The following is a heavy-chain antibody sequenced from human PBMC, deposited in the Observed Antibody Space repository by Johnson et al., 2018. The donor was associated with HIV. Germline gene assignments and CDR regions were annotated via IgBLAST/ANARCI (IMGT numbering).Heavy chain of an antibody. Sequence: QVQLVESGGGVVPPGTSLRLSCAASGFTFSSYGMHWVRQAPGKGLAWVALIWYDGSNEYYADSVKGRFTISSDNSKNTLYLQMNSLTVEDTAVYYCAKSKFISNWYAVDIWGQGTMVAVAS. CDR1: GFTFSSYG. V-gene: IGHV3-33*03. CDR3: AKSKFISNWYAVDI. CDR2: IWYDGSNE. J-gene: IGHJ3*02. D-gene: IGHD4-11*01.